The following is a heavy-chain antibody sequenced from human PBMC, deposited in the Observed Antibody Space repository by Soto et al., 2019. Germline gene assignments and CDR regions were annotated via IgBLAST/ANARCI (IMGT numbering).Heavy chain of an antibody. CDR3: ARDRPPMVRGVIISGSFDY. CDR2: IWYDGSNK. D-gene: IGHD3-10*01. Sequence: QVQLVESGGGVVQPGRSLRLSCAASGFTFSSYGMHWVRQAPGKGLEWVAVIWYDGSNKYYADSVKGRFTISRDNSKNTLYLQMNSLRAEDTAVYYCARDRPPMVRGVIISGSFDYWGQGTLVTVSS. V-gene: IGHV3-33*01. J-gene: IGHJ4*02. CDR1: GFTFSSYG.